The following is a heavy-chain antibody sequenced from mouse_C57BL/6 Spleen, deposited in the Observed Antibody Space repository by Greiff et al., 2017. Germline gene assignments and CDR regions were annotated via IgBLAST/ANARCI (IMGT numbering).Heavy chain of an antibody. Sequence: EVQLQESGGGLVKPGGSLKLSCAASGFTFSDYGMHWVRQAPEKGLEWVAYISSGSSTIYYADTVKGRFTISRDNAKNTLFLQMTSLRSEDTAMYYCATSRRYYAMDYWGQGTSVTVSS. CDR3: ATSRRYYAMDY. J-gene: IGHJ4*01. CDR2: ISSGSSTI. D-gene: IGHD2-12*01. V-gene: IGHV5-17*01. CDR1: GFTFSDYG.